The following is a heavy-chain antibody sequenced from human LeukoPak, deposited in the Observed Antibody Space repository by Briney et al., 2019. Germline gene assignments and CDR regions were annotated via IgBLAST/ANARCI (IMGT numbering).Heavy chain of an antibody. D-gene: IGHD3-9*01. Sequence: PSETLSLTCAVYIDSFSNYHWNWIRQTPAKGMEWIGEVNESGGTNISPSLRSRVILSVDTSKSQFSLRLTSVTAADTAVYYCARGAMYYDVLTAHYKSDLLDSWGQGTLVTVSS. J-gene: IGHJ4*02. CDR2: VNESGGT. V-gene: IGHV4-34*01. CDR1: IDSFSNYH. CDR3: ARGAMYYDVLTAHYKSDLLDS.